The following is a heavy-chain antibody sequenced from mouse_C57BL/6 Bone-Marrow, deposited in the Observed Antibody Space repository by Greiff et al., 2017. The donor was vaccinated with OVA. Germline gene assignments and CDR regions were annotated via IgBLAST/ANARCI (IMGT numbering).Heavy chain of an antibody. CDR1: GYTFTSYW. Sequence: QVQLQQPGAELVRPGSLVKLSCKASGYTFTSYWMDWVKQRPGQGLEWIGNIYPSDSETHYNQKFKDKATLTVDKSSSTAYMQLSSLTSEDSAVYYCARRGPYYYAMDYWGQGTSVTVSS. CDR2: IYPSDSET. J-gene: IGHJ4*01. CDR3: ARRGPYYYAMDY. V-gene: IGHV1-61*01.